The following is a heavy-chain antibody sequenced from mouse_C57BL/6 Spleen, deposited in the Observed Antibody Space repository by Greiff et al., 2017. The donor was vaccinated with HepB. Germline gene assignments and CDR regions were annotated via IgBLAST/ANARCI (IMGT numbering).Heavy chain of an antibody. Sequence: EVQLQQSGPELVKPGASVKISCKASGYTFTDYYMNWVKQSHGKSLEWIGDINPNNGGTSYNQKFKGKATLTVDKSSSTAYMELRSLTSEDSAVYYCARKRRPEGGHYAMDYWGQGTSVTVSS. CDR1: GYTFTDYY. CDR3: ARKRRPEGGHYAMDY. CDR2: INPNNGGT. J-gene: IGHJ4*01. V-gene: IGHV1-26*01.